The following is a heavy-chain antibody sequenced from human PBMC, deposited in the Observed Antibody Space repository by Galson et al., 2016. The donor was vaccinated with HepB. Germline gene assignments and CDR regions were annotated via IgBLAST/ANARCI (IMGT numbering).Heavy chain of an antibody. CDR2: INPNSGGP. CDR3: ARAVRGTGLYGLDV. V-gene: IGHV1-2*02. J-gene: IGHJ6*02. Sequence: SVKVSCKASGYTFTAFYMHWVRQAPGQGLKWVAWINPNSGGPPYAQKFQGRVTMNRDTSISTAYMELSGLRSDATAVYYCARAVRGTGLYGLDVWGQGATVTVSS. CDR1: GYTFTAFY. D-gene: IGHD3-10*02.